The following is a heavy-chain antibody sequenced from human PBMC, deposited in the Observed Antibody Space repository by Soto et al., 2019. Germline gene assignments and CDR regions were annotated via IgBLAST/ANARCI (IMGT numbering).Heavy chain of an antibody. V-gene: IGHV3-23*01. CDR3: AKDLTGSSGYYPHDAFDI. Sequence: PGGSLRLSCAAFGFPFDDYAMSLVRQAPGKGLEWVSAISGSGGSTYYADSVKGRFTISRDNSKNTLHLQMNSLRAEDTAVYYCAKDLTGSSGYYPHDAFDIWGQGTMVTVSS. D-gene: IGHD3-22*01. CDR1: GFPFDDYA. J-gene: IGHJ3*02. CDR2: ISGSGGST.